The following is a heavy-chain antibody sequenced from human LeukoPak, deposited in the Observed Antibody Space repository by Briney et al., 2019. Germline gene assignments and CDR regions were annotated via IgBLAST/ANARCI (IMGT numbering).Heavy chain of an antibody. CDR2: IIPILGIA. D-gene: IGHD4-17*01. Sequence: GASVKVSCKASGGTFSSYAISWVRQAPGQGLEWMGRIIPILGIANYAQKFQGRVTITADKSTSTASMELSSLRSEDTAVYYCAREGLLATTVTTPSDYWGQGTLVTVSS. CDR1: GGTFSSYA. CDR3: AREGLLATTVTTPSDY. J-gene: IGHJ4*02. V-gene: IGHV1-69*04.